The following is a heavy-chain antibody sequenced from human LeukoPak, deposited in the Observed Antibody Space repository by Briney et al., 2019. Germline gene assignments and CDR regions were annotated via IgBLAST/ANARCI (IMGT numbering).Heavy chain of an antibody. CDR3: AKAAYSSGWYYFDY. CDR2: ISYDGSNK. V-gene: IGHV3-30*18. J-gene: IGHJ4*02. Sequence: PGGSLRLSCAASGFTFSRYGMHWVRQAPGKGLEWVAVISYDGSNKYYADSVKGRFTISRDNSKNTLYLQMNSLRAEDTAVYYCAKAAYSSGWYYFDYWGQGTLVTVSS. D-gene: IGHD6-19*01. CDR1: GFTFSRYG.